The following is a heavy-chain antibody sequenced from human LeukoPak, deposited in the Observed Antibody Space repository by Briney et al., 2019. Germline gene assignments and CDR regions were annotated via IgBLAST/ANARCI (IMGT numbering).Heavy chain of an antibody. CDR2: ISSSSSYI. Sequence: PGGSLRPSCAASGFTFSSYSMKWVRQAPGEGLGWGSSISSSSSYIYYADSVKGRFTISRDNAKNSLYLQMNSLRVEDTAVYYCARERCSGGSCWGLDYWGQGTLVTVSS. CDR3: ARERCSGGSCWGLDY. CDR1: GFTFSSYS. J-gene: IGHJ4*02. D-gene: IGHD2-15*01. V-gene: IGHV3-21*01.